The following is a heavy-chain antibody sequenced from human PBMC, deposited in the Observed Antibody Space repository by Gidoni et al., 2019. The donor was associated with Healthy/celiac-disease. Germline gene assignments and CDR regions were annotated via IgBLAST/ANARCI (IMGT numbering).Heavy chain of an antibody. V-gene: IGHV3-33*01. CDR3: AREGFCSSTSCSTGAFDI. Sequence: VQLVESGGGVVQPGRSMRLYWAASGLTFSSYGMHWVRQDPGKGLEWVAVIWYDGSNKYYADSVKGRFTISRDNSKNTLYLQMNSLRAEDTAVYYCAREGFCSSTSCSTGAFDIWGQGTMVTVSS. CDR1: GLTFSSYG. D-gene: IGHD2-2*02. CDR2: IWYDGSNK. J-gene: IGHJ3*02.